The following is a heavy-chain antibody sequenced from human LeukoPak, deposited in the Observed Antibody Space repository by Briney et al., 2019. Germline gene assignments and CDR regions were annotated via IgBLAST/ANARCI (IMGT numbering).Heavy chain of an antibody. J-gene: IGHJ4*02. CDR3: ARHAGHRDWELLELYYFDY. CDR1: GGSISSSNW. CDR2: IYHSGST. Sequence: SGTLSLTCAVSGGSISSSNWWSWVRQPPGKGLEWIGEIYHSGSTNYNPSLKSRVTISVDTSKNQFSLKLSSVTAADTAVYYCARHAGHRDWELLELYYFDYWGQGTLVTVSS. V-gene: IGHV4-4*02. D-gene: IGHD1-26*01.